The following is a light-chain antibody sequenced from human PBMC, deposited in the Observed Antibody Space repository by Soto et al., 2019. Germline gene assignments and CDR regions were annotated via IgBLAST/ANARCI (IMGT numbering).Light chain of an antibody. J-gene: IGKJ5*01. Sequence: DTQMTQSPSTLSASVGDRFTITCRASQSISSWLAWYQQKPGKAPKLLIYKASSLESGVPSRFSGSGSGTEFTLTISSLQPDDFATYYCQQYNSYSPITFGQGTRLEIK. CDR2: KAS. CDR3: QQYNSYSPIT. CDR1: QSISSW. V-gene: IGKV1-5*03.